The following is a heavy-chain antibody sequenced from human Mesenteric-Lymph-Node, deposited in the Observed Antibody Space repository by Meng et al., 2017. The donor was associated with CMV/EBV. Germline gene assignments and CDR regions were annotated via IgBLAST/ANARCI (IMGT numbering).Heavy chain of an antibody. D-gene: IGHD2/OR15-2a*01. V-gene: IGHV1-2*06. Sequence: QVQLVQARAEVGKPGASVMVSCKASGYTFTDFYRHWVRQAPGQGLAWTGRINPNSGVSNSAQNFQGRVTMTRDTSISTAYMELGRLTSDDTAVYYCARDNVNPEGFDPWGQGTLVTVSS. CDR2: INPNSGVS. CDR3: ARDNVNPEGFDP. CDR1: GYTFTDFY. J-gene: IGHJ5*02.